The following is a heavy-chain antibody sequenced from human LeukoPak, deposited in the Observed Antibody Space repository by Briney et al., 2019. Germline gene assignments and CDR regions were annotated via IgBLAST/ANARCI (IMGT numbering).Heavy chain of an antibody. Sequence: GASVKVSCKASGYTFTGYYMHWVRQAPGQGLEWMGWINPNSGGTNYAQKFQGRVTMTRDTSISTAYMELSRLRSDDTAVYYCARDSRISAPDRLYDYYMDVWGKGTTVTVSS. D-gene: IGHD2-15*01. CDR1: GYTFTGYY. J-gene: IGHJ6*03. CDR3: ARDSRISAPDRLYDYYMDV. V-gene: IGHV1-2*02. CDR2: INPNSGGT.